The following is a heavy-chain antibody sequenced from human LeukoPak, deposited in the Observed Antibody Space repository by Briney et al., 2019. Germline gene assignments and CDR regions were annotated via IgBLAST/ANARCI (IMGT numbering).Heavy chain of an antibody. D-gene: IGHD6-19*01. CDR2: IYYSGST. J-gene: IGHJ4*02. V-gene: IGHV4-59*01. Sequence: SETLSLTCTVSGYFISTGYYWSWIRQPPGKGLEWIGYIYYSGSTNYNPSLKSRVTISVDTSKNQFSLKLSSVTAADTAVYYCARVDAGSGWFFDYWGQGTLVTVSS. CDR3: ARVDAGSGWFFDY. CDR1: GYFISTGYY.